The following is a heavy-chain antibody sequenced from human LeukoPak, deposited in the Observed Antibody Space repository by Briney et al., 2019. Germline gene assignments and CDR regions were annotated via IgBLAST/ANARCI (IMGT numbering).Heavy chain of an antibody. J-gene: IGHJ4*02. CDR2: ISYDGSNK. V-gene: IGHV3-30*18. CDR1: GFTFSSYG. Sequence: GGSLRLSCAASGFTFSSYGMHWVRQAPGKGLEWVAVISYDGSNKYHADSVKGRFTISRDNSKNTLYLQMNSLRAEDTAVYYCAKDQDYYDSSGYYDYWGQGTLVTVSS. D-gene: IGHD3-22*01. CDR3: AKDQDYYDSSGYYDY.